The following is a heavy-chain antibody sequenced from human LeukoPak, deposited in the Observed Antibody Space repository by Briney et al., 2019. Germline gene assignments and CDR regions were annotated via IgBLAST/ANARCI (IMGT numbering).Heavy chain of an antibody. Sequence: ASVKVSCKASGYTFTSYGISWVRQAPGQGLEWMGWINTNTGNPTYAQGFTGRFVFSLDTSVSTAYLQISSLKAEDTAVYYCARVGQPIYYYYMDVWGKGTTVTVSS. J-gene: IGHJ6*03. V-gene: IGHV7-4-1*02. CDR1: GYTFTSYG. CDR3: ARVGQPIYYYYMDV. CDR2: INTNTGNP. D-gene: IGHD2-2*01.